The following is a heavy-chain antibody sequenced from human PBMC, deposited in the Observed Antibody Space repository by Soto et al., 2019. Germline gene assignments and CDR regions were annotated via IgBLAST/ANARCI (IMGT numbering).Heavy chain of an antibody. V-gene: IGHV3-23*01. J-gene: IGHJ4*02. CDR3: AKDPANVEIHGAFDY. D-gene: IGHD4-17*01. Sequence: EVQLLESGGGLVQPGGSLRLSCEASGITFSRYDMSWVRQAPGKGLEWVSAINGGRSFYGDSVEGRFTISRDSSKSTLYLQMDSLKAEDTAVYYCAKDPANVEIHGAFDYWGQGTLVTVSS. CDR1: GITFSRYD. CDR2: INGGRS.